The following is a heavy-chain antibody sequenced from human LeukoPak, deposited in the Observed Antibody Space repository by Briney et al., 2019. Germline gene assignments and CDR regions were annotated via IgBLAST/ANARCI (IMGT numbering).Heavy chain of an antibody. CDR3: ARDTAAATVDY. CDR1: AGSISSVGYY. J-gene: IGHJ4*02. Sequence: SQTLSLTCTVSAGSISSVGYYWNWIRQHPGKGLEWIGYIYYSGSTYYNPSLKSRVTISVDTSKNQFSLKLSSVTAADTAVYYCARDTAAATVDYWGQGTLVTVSS. D-gene: IGHD6-13*01. V-gene: IGHV4-31*03. CDR2: IYYSGST.